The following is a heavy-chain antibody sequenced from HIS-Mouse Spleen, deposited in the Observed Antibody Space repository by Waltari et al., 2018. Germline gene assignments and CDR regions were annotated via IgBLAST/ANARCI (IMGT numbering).Heavy chain of an antibody. D-gene: IGHD6-13*01. CDR1: GCSISSSSYY. J-gene: IGHJ2*01. V-gene: IGHV4-39*07. Sequence: QLQLQESGPGLVKHSETLSLTCTVSGCSISSSSYYWGWIHQPPGKGLEWIGSIYYSGSTYYNPSLKSRVTISVDTSKNQFSLKLSSVTAADTAVYYCAREIPYSSSWYDWYFDLWGRGTLVTVSS. CDR2: IYYSGST. CDR3: AREIPYSSSWYDWYFDL.